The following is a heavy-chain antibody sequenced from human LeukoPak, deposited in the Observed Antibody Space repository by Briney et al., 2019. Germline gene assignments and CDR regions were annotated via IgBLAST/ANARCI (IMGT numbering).Heavy chain of an antibody. Sequence: GGSLRLSCEASEFTFSKYAMTWVRQAPGKGLECVSAITVSGTITYYADSVKGRFTISRDDSENTLSLQMDSLSAEDTALYYCAKYISDSGAYYAFDYWGQGTLVTVSS. CDR3: AKYISDSGAYYAFDY. D-gene: IGHD3-10*01. V-gene: IGHV3-23*01. CDR1: EFTFSKYA. CDR2: ITVSGTIT. J-gene: IGHJ4*02.